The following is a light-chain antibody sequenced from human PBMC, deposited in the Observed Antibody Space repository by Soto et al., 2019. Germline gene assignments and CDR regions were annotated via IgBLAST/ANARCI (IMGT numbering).Light chain of an antibody. CDR3: SSYTGSSTYVV. J-gene: IGLJ2*01. V-gene: IGLV2-14*01. CDR1: SSDVGGYND. Sequence: QSVLTQPASVSGSPGQSSTISCTGTSSDVGGYNDVSWYQQHPGKAPKLMIYDVSNRPSGVSNRFSGSKSANTASLTISGLQAEDEADYYCSSYTGSSTYVVFGGGTKLNVL. CDR2: DVS.